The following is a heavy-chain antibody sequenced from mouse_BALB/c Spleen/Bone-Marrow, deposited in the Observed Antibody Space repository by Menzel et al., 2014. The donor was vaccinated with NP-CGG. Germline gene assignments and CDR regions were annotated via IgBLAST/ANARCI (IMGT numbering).Heavy chain of an antibody. CDR3: ARYDGYYFDY. Sequence: EVQLQQSGPGLVKPSQTVSLTCTVTGISITTGNYRWSWIRQFPGNKLEWIGYIYYSGTITYNPSLTSRTTITRDTSKNQFLLEMNSLTAEDTATYYCARYDGYYFDYWGQGTTLTVSS. V-gene: IGHV3-5*02. J-gene: IGHJ2*01. CDR1: GISITTGNYR. D-gene: IGHD2-3*01. CDR2: IYYSGTI.